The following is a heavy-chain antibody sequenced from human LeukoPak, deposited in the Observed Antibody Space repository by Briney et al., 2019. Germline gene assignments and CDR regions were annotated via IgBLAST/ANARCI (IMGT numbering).Heavy chain of an antibody. D-gene: IGHD2-2*01. CDR2: IYHSGST. J-gene: IGHJ4*02. V-gene: IGHV4-38-2*01. CDR3: ARTYMGSSTKLADY. CDR1: GYSISSGYY. Sequence: SETLSLTCAVSGYSISSGYYWGWIRQPPGKGLEWIGSIYHSGSTYYNPSLKSRVTISVDTSKNQFSLKLSSVTAADTAVYYCARTYMGSSTKLADYWGQGTLVTVSS.